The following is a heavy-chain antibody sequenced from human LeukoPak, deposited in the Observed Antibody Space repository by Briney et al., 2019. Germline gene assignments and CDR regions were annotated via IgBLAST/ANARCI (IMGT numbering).Heavy chain of an antibody. Sequence: SETLSLTCAVYGGSFSGYYWSWIRQPPGKGLEWIGEINHSGSTYYNPSLKSRVTISVDRSKNQFSLKLSSATAADTAVYYCARRITGTGFDPWGQGTLVTVSS. CDR1: GGSFSGYY. J-gene: IGHJ5*02. CDR2: INHSGST. D-gene: IGHD1-20*01. V-gene: IGHV4-34*01. CDR3: ARRITGTGFDP.